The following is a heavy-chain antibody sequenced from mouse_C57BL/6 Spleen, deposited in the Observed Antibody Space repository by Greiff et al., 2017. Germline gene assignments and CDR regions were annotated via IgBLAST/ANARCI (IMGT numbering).Heavy chain of an antibody. V-gene: IGHV2-2*01. D-gene: IGHD2-4*01. CDR2: IWSGGST. J-gene: IGHJ4*01. Sequence: QVHVKQSGPGLVQPSQSLSITCTVSGFSLTSYGVHWVRQSPGKGLEWLGVIWSGGSTDYNAAFISRLSISKDNSKSQVFFKMNSLQADDTAIYYCLYYDYDTYYAMDYWGQGTSVTVSS. CDR3: LYYDYDTYYAMDY. CDR1: GFSLTSYG.